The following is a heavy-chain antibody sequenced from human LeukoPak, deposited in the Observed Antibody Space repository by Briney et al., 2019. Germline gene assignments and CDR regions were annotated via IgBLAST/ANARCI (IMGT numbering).Heavy chain of an antibody. D-gene: IGHD2-15*01. J-gene: IGHJ5*02. CDR1: GGSFSGYY. CDR3: ARAVAGWFDP. Sequence: SETLSLTCAVYGGSFSGYYWSWIRQPPGKGLEWIGEINHSGSTNYNPSLKSRVTISVDTSKNQFSLKLSSVTAADTAVYYCARAVAGWFDPWGQGTLVTVSS. V-gene: IGHV4-34*01. CDR2: INHSGST.